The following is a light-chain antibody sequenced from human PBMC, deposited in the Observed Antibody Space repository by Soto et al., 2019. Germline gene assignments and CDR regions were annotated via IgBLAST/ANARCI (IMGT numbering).Light chain of an antibody. CDR3: KQYNNWSPFT. V-gene: IGKV3-15*01. Sequence: EILMTQSPATLSVSPGERATLSCRASQSVGTNLAWYQQKPGQAPRLLILGASTRATDIPARFRGSGYGTEFTLTLSSLQSEDSATYYCKQYNNWSPFTFGGGTKVEIK. J-gene: IGKJ4*01. CDR1: QSVGTN. CDR2: GAS.